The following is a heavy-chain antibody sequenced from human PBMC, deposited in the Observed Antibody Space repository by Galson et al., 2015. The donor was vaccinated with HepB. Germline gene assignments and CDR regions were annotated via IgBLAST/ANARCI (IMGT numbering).Heavy chain of an antibody. CDR3: AGRISGSYPDY. CDR2: INPKSGGT. D-gene: IGHD1-26*01. V-gene: IGHV1-2*02. J-gene: IGHJ4*02. CDR1: GSTFTDYY. Sequence: SVKVSCKASGSTFTDYYMHWVRQAPGQGLEWMGWINPKSGGTNYAQKFQGRVTMTRDTSISTAYMELSRLRSDDTAVYYCAGRISGSYPDYWGQGTLVTVSS.